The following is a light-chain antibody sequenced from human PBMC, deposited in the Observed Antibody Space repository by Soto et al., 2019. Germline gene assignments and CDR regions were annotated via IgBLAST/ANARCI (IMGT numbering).Light chain of an antibody. CDR1: QGISTY. J-gene: IGKJ5*01. V-gene: IGKV1-9*01. CDR2: TAS. Sequence: IQLTQSPSSLSASVGDRVTITCRASQGISTYLAWYQQKPGKAPKLLIYTASTLQRGVPSRFSGRGSWTDFTLAISSLQPEDFATYYCQQLNSDPPITFGQGTRLEIK. CDR3: QQLNSDPPIT.